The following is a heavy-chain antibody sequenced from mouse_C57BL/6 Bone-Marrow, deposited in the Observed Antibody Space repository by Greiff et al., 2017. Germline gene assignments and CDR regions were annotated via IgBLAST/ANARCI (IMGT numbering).Heavy chain of an antibody. CDR1: GYSFTDYN. Sequence: EVQLVESGPELVKPGASVKISCKASGYSFTDYNMNWVKQSNGKSLEWIGVINPNYGTTSYNQKFKGKATLTADQSSSTAYMQLNILTSEYSAVYSCSMGSGSSSRWYFDVWGTGTTVTVSS. J-gene: IGHJ1*03. D-gene: IGHD1-1*01. CDR3: SMGSGSSSRWYFDV. V-gene: IGHV1-39*01. CDR2: INPNYGTT.